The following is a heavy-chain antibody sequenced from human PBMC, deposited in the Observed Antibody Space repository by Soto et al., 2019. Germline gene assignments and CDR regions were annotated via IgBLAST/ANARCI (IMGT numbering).Heavy chain of an antibody. Sequence: PGGSLRLSCVGSGFTFSSSWMTWARPAPGKGLEWVANIKQDGSEKYYVDSVKGRFTISRYNDKTSLSLQMNRLRADDTAVDYCARDRYYYAKDVWGQGTTVTVSS. CDR2: IKQDGSEK. J-gene: IGHJ6*02. CDR1: GFTFSSSW. CDR3: ARDRYYYAKDV. V-gene: IGHV3-7*03.